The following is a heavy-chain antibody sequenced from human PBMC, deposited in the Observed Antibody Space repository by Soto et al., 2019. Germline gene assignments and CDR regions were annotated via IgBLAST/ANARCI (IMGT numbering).Heavy chain of an antibody. D-gene: IGHD3-3*01. Sequence: PGGSLRLSCAASGFTFSSYSLNWVRQAPGKGLEWVSQISIGSSSMDYADSVKGRFTISRDNAKNSLYLQMNSLRAEDTAVYYCAKEGFEWSYFDYWGQGTLVTVSS. CDR1: GFTFSSYS. J-gene: IGHJ4*02. V-gene: IGHV3-48*01. CDR3: AKEGFEWSYFDY. CDR2: ISIGSSSM.